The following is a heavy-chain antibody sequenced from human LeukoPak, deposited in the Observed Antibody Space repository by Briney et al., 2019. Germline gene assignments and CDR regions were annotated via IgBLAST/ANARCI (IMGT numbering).Heavy chain of an antibody. J-gene: IGHJ4*02. CDR1: GFTFSSYA. CDR3: AREGQLYTNRGRYYLDY. D-gene: IGHD4-11*01. Sequence: GGSLRLSCAASGFTFSSYAMHWVRQAPGKGLEWVAVISYDGSNKYYADSVKGRFTISRDNSKNTLYLQMNSLRAEDTAVYYCAREGQLYTNRGRYYLDYWGQGTLVTVSS. V-gene: IGHV3-30-3*01. CDR2: ISYDGSNK.